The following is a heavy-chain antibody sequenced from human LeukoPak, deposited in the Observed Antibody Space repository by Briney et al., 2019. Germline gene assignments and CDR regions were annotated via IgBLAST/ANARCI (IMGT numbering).Heavy chain of an antibody. Sequence: SVKVSCKASGGTFSSYAISWVRQAPGQGLEWMGRIIPILGIANYAQKFQGRVTITADKSTSTAYMELSSLRSEDTAVYYCARDFWGSMTATPFDYWGQGTLVTVSS. V-gene: IGHV1-69*04. J-gene: IGHJ4*02. CDR2: IIPILGIA. D-gene: IGHD2/OR15-2a*01. CDR3: ARDFWGSMTATPFDY. CDR1: GGTFSSYA.